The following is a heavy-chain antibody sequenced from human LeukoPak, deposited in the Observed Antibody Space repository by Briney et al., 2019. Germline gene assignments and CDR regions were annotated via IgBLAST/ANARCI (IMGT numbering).Heavy chain of an antibody. J-gene: IGHJ4*02. D-gene: IGHD3-10*01. CDR3: AKLSLWFGESHFDF. CDR1: GFTFSSYA. V-gene: IGHV3-23*01. Sequence: GGSLRLSCAASGFTFSSYAMSWVRQAPGEGLEWVSAISGSGGSTYYADSVKGRFTISRDNSKNTLYLQMNSLRAEDTAVYYCAKLSLWFGESHFDFWGQGTLVTVSS. CDR2: ISGSGGST.